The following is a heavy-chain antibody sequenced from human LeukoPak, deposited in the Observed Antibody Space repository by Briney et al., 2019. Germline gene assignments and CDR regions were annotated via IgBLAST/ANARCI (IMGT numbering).Heavy chain of an antibody. CDR2: ISYDGSNK. CDR1: GFTFSSYG. CDR3: ANGAVYCTSPKYPTGSAPSCFAH. V-gene: IGHV3-30*18. D-gene: IGHD2-2*01. Sequence: GGSLRLSCAASGFTFSSYGMHWVRQAPGKGLEWVAVISYDGSNKYYADSVKGRFTISRDNSKNTLYLQMNSLRAEDTAVYYCANGAVYCTSPKYPTGSAPSCFAHWGQGTLVTVSS. J-gene: IGHJ4*02.